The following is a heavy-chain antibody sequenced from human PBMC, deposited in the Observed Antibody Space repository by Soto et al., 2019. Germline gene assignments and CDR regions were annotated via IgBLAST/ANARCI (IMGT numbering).Heavy chain of an antibody. V-gene: IGHV3-23*01. CDR2: ISGSGGST. D-gene: IGHD2-15*01. J-gene: IGHJ4*02. Sequence: GGSLRLSCAASGFTFRNYAMNWVRQAPGKGLEWVSAISGSGGSTYYADSVKGRFTISRDNSKNTLYLQMNSLRAEDTAVYYCAKDGNDIVVVVAATLFTSATFDYWGQGTLVTVSS. CDR1: GFTFRNYA. CDR3: AKDGNDIVVVVAATLFTSATFDY.